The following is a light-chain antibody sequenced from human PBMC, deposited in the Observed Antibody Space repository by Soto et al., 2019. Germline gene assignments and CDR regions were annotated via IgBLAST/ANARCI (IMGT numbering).Light chain of an antibody. V-gene: IGLV3-21*02. CDR2: DDS. CDR1: NIGSKS. Sequence: SYELTQPPSVSVAPGQTARIACGGNNIGSKSVHWYQQKPGQAPVVVVYDDSDRPSGIPERFSGSNSGNTATLTITRVEDGDEADYYCPVWASSRARVLGTGTKVTVL. J-gene: IGLJ1*01. CDR3: PVWASSRARV.